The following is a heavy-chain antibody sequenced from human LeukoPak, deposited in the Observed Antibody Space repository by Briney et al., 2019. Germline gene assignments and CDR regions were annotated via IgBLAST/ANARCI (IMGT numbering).Heavy chain of an antibody. J-gene: IGHJ4*02. CDR3: ARERGYSSSWYVY. CDR2: IYYSGST. V-gene: IGHV4-30-4*08. Sequence: SETLSLTCTVSGGSISSGDYYWSWIRQPPGKGLEWIGYIYYSGSTYYNPSLKSRVTISVGRSKNQFSLKLSSVTATDTAVYYCARERGYSSSWYVYWGQGTLVTVSS. CDR1: GGSISSGDYY. D-gene: IGHD6-13*01.